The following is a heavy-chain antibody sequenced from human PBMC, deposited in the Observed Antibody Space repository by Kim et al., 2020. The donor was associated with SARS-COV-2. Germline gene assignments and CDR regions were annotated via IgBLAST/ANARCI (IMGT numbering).Heavy chain of an antibody. J-gene: IGHJ5*02. CDR1: GFSFSGFY. D-gene: IGHD2-15*01. CDR2: MYSGSSTT. V-gene: IGHV3-11*01. Sequence: GGSLRLSCAASGFSFSGFYMSWLRQSPEKGLEWLSYMYSGSSTTYYADSVKGRFTISRDNAKNSLYLQMNNLRVDDTAVYYCARGPRGPISEIGGTKGWIDPWGQGTLVIVSS. CDR3: ARGPRGPISEIGGTKGWIDP.